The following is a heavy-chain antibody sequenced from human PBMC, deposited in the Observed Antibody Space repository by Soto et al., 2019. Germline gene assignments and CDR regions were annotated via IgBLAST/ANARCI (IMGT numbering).Heavy chain of an antibody. CDR1: GGSISSYY. Sequence: SETLSLTCTVSGGSISSYYWSWIRQPPGKGLEWIGYIYYSGSTNYNPSLKSRVTISVDTSKNQFSLKLSSVTAADTAVYYCAREQPRGDGMDVWGHGTTVTVSS. CDR2: IYYSGST. V-gene: IGHV4-59*01. J-gene: IGHJ6*02. D-gene: IGHD3-10*01. CDR3: AREQPRGDGMDV.